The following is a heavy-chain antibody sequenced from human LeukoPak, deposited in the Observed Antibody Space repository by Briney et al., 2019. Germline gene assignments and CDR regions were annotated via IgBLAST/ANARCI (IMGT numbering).Heavy chain of an antibody. Sequence: ASVKVSCKASGFTFTSSAMQWVRQARGQRLEWIGWIVVGSGNTNYAQKFQERVTITRDMSTSTAYMELSSLRSEDTAVYCCAADLRGDIVVVPAAIGGGYYYYGMDVWGQGTTVTVSS. CDR3: AADLRGDIVVVPAAIGGGYYYYGMDV. V-gene: IGHV1-58*02. D-gene: IGHD2-2*02. CDR1: GFTFTSSA. CDR2: IVVGSGNT. J-gene: IGHJ6*02.